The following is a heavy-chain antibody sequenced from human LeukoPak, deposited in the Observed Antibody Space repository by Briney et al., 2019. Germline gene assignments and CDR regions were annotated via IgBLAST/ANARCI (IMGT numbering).Heavy chain of an antibody. CDR2: IIPIFGTA. CDR3: ARGFGSSSSWGNYYYYMDV. V-gene: IGHV1-69*05. J-gene: IGHJ6*03. Sequence: SVKVSCKASGGTFSSYAISWVRQAPGQGLEWMGGIIPIFGTANYAQKFQGRVTMTRNTSISTAYMELSSLRSEDTAVYYCARGFGSSSSWGNYYYYMDVWGKGTTVTISS. D-gene: IGHD6-13*01. CDR1: GGTFSSYA.